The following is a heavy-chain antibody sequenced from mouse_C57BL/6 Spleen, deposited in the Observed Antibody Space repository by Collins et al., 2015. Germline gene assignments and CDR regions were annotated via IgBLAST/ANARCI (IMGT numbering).Heavy chain of an antibody. J-gene: IGHJ4*01. D-gene: IGHD2-4*01. CDR1: GYSITSGYY. Sequence: DVQLQESGPGLVKPSQSLSLTCSVTGYSITSGYYWNWIRQFPGNKLEWMGYISYDGSNNYNPSLKNRISITRDTSKNRFFLKLNSVTTEDTATYYCARGMITTAMDYWGQGTSVTVSS. CDR2: ISYDGSN. V-gene: IGHV3-6*02. CDR3: ARGMITTAMDY.